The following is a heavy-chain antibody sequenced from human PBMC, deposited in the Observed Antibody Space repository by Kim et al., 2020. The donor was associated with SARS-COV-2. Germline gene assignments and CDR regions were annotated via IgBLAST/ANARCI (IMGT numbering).Heavy chain of an antibody. J-gene: IGHJ4*02. CDR1: GYTFTSYD. D-gene: IGHD3-10*01. CDR3: ARGPTWRGFASSYYFDY. CDR2: MNPDSGNT. Sequence: ASVKVSCKASGYTFTSYDINWVRQATGQGLEWMGWMNPDSGNTGYAQKFQGRVTMTKNTSISTAYMELSSLISDDTAVYYCARGPTWRGFASSYYFDYWGQGILVTVSS. V-gene: IGHV1-8*01.